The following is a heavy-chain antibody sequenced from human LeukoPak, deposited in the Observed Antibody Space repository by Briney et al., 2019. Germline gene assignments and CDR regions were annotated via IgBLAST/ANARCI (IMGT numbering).Heavy chain of an antibody. J-gene: IGHJ5*02. CDR2: FDPEDGET. CDR3: ATGYYDSSGYRNWFDP. Sequence: ASVKVSCKVSGYTLTELSMHWVRQAPGKGLEWMGGFDPEDGETIYAQKFQGRVTMTEDTSTDTAYMELSSLRSEDTAVYYCATGYYDSSGYRNWFDPWGQGTLVTVSS. V-gene: IGHV1-24*01. D-gene: IGHD3-22*01. CDR1: GYTLTELS.